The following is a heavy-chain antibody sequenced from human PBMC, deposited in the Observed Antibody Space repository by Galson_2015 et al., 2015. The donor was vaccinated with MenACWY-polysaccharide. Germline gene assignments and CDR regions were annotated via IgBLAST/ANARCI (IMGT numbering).Heavy chain of an antibody. V-gene: IGHV6-1*01. CDR1: GDSVSRTSAT. D-gene: IGHD3-3*02. CDR3: ARDPSAFSAPSAFDI. CDR2: TYYRSQWYN. Sequence: CAISGDSVSRTSATWNWIRQSPSRGLEWLGRTYYRSQWYNDFAVSVKSRITINPDTSKNQFSLQLNSVTPEDTAVYYCARDPSAFSAPSAFDIWGQGTVVTVSS. J-gene: IGHJ3*02.